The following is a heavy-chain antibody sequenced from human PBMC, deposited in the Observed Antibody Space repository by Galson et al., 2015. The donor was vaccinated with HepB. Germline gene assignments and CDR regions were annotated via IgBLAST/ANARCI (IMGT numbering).Heavy chain of an antibody. D-gene: IGHD3-22*01. CDR3: ATGAKKYYDTGGLGDV. CDR2: FDPDADET. V-gene: IGHV1-24*01. CDR1: GYTLTELA. J-gene: IGHJ6*02. Sequence: SVKVSCKAFGYTLTELAMHWVRQAPGKGLEWMGGFDPDADETIYAQKFQDRVTMTEDTSTNTAYMELSSLRSEDTAVYYCATGAKKYYDTGGLGDVWGQGTTVTVSS.